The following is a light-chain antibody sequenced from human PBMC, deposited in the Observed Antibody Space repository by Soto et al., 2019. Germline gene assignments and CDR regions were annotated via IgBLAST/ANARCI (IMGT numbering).Light chain of an antibody. J-gene: IGKJ1*01. CDR2: KAS. Sequence: DIQMTQSPSSLSASVEDRVIITCRASQSISNHLNWYQQKPGKAPKLLIYKASSLQSGVPSRFSGGGSGTEFTLTISSLQPDDFATYYCQQYHTYSWTFGQGTKVDIK. CDR1: QSISNH. CDR3: QQYHTYSWT. V-gene: IGKV1-5*03.